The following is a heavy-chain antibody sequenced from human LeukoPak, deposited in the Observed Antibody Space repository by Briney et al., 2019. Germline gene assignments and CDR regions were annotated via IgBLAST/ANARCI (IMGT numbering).Heavy chain of an antibody. CDR1: GGSISSYY. Sequence: SETLSLTCTVSGGSISSYYWSWIRQPPGKGLEWIGYIYYSGSTNYNPSLKSRVTISVDTSKNQFSLKLNSVTAADMAVYYCAGGSYYYYGMDVWGQGTTVTVSS. V-gene: IGHV4-59*01. J-gene: IGHJ6*02. CDR3: AGGSYYYYGMDV. CDR2: IYYSGST.